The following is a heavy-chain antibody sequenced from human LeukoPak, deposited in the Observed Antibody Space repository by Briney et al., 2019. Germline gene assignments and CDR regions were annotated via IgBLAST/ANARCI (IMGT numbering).Heavy chain of an antibody. D-gene: IGHD3-16*02. CDR1: GGSISSSSYY. CDR2: IYYSGST. Sequence: SETLSLTCTVSGGSISSSSYYWGWIRQPPGKGLEWIGSIYYSGSTYYNPSLKSRVTISVDTSKNQFSLKLSSVTAADTAVYYCARLPAYRQYYYMDVWGKGTTVTISS. CDR3: ARLPAYRQYYYMDV. V-gene: IGHV4-39*01. J-gene: IGHJ6*03.